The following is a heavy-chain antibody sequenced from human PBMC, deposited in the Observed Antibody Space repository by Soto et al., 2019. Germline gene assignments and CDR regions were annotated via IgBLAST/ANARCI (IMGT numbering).Heavy chain of an antibody. V-gene: IGHV1-69*01. Sequence: QMQLVQSGTEVKKPGSSVRVSCKASGGTFSGNAITWVRQAPGQGLEWMGGIIPVFHRPKYAQKFQYRLTINADASTTTAYMELRSLRPEDTALYYCARDESSGGYWGALDYWGQGTLVAVPS. CDR3: ARDESSGGYWGALDY. CDR2: IIPVFHRP. D-gene: IGHD1-26*01. CDR1: GGTFSGNA. J-gene: IGHJ4*02.